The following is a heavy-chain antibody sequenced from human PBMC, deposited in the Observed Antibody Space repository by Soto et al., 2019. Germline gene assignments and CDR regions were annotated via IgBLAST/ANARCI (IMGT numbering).Heavy chain of an antibody. V-gene: IGHV3-20*04. CDR2: INWNGGST. CDR3: ARDQRGMDDFWSVLYYFDY. Sequence: SGGSLRLSCAASGFTFDDYGMSWVRQAPGKGLEWVSGINWNGGSTGYADSVKGRFTISRDNAKNSLYLQMNSLRAEDTALYYCARDQRGMDDFWSVLYYFDYWGQGTLVTVSS. CDR1: GFTFDDYG. D-gene: IGHD3-3*01. J-gene: IGHJ4*02.